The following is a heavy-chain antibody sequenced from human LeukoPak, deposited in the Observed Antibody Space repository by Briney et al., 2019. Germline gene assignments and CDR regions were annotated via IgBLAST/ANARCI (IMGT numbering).Heavy chain of an antibody. CDR3: TRDRGAYNLYDY. V-gene: IGHV3-49*03. J-gene: IGHJ4*02. D-gene: IGHD1-1*01. CDR2: IRSKAYGETA. Sequence: GGSLRLSCAASGFTFSSSWMHWIRQAPGKGLEWVGFIRSKAYGETADYAASVKGRFTISRDDSKAIAYLQMNSLKTEDTAVYHCTRDRGAYNLYDYWGQGTLVTVSS. CDR1: GFTFSSSW.